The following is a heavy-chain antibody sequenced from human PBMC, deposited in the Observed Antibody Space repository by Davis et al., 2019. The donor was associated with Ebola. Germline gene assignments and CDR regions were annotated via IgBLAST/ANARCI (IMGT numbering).Heavy chain of an antibody. Sequence: AASVKVSCKASGGTFSSYAISWVRQAPGQRLEWMGWINAGNGNTKYSQKFQGRVTITRDTSASTAYMELSRLRSDDTAVYYCARDMGGSYGGVDYWGQGTLVTVSS. CDR3: ARDMGGSYGGVDY. V-gene: IGHV1-3*01. CDR1: GGTFSSYA. J-gene: IGHJ4*02. CDR2: INAGNGNT. D-gene: IGHD1-26*01.